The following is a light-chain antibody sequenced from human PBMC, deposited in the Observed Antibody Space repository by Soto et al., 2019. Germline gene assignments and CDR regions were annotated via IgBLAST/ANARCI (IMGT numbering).Light chain of an antibody. J-gene: IGLJ2*01. V-gene: IGLV7-43*01. CDR3: LLHYDFDWI. CDR2: STI. CDR1: TGVVTSGSF. Sequence: QAVVTQEPSLTVSPGWKVTLTCASTTGVVTSGSFSNWLQQKPGQAPKSLIYSTINKYSWTPARFSGSLLGDKAALTLSDVQPEDEAEYYCLLHYDFDWIFGGVTQTTVL.